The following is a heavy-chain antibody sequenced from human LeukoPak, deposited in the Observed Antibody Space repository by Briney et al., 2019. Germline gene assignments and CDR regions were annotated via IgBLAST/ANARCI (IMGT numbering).Heavy chain of an antibody. Sequence: GGSLRLSCAASGFTFSTYEMHWVRQAPGKGLEWVSDISSSGSTMYYADSVKGRFTTSRDNAKNLLYLQMHSLRAEDTAVYYCSLLAVASPQDYWGQGTPVTVSS. CDR2: ISSSGSTM. V-gene: IGHV3-48*03. J-gene: IGHJ4*02. CDR3: SLLAVASPQDY. CDR1: GFTFSTYE. D-gene: IGHD6-19*01.